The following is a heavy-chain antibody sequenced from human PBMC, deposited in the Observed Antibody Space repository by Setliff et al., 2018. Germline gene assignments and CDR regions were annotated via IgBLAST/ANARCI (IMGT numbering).Heavy chain of an antibody. D-gene: IGHD3-3*01. Sequence: VASVKVSCKASGGTFSSYAISWVRQAPGQGLEWMGGIIPIFGTANYAQKFQGRVTITTDESTGTAYMELSSLRSEDTAVYYCARDHGQGGYNFWSGYYAYYYYGMDVWGQGTTVTVSS. CDR2: IIPIFGTA. J-gene: IGHJ6*02. CDR3: ARDHGQGGYNFWSGYYAYYYYGMDV. CDR1: GGTFSSYA. V-gene: IGHV1-69*05.